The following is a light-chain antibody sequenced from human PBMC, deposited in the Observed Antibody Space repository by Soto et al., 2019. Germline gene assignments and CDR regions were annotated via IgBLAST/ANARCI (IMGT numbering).Light chain of an antibody. CDR1: QSVSSN. CDR3: HQYNEWPRT. Sequence: DTVMTQSPATLSVSPGERATLSCWASQSVSSNLVWYQQKPGQAPRLLIYGASARATGIPARFSGSGSGTEFTLTISSLQSEDFAIYYCHQYNEWPRTFGQGTRVEIK. CDR2: GAS. J-gene: IGKJ1*01. V-gene: IGKV3-15*01.